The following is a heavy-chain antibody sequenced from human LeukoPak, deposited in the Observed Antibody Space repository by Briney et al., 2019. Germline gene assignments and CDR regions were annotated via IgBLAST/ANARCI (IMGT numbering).Heavy chain of an antibody. Sequence: GGSLRLSCAASGSIFSQYSMNWVRQAPGKGLEWVSHIRSSSETFYADSVKGRFTISRDNARNSLYLQMNNLRGEDTAIYYCARDAGNSGYGCDLWGQGTLVTVSS. J-gene: IGHJ5*02. D-gene: IGHD5-12*01. CDR3: ARDAGNSGYGCDL. CDR1: GSIFSQYS. CDR2: IRSSSET. V-gene: IGHV3-48*01.